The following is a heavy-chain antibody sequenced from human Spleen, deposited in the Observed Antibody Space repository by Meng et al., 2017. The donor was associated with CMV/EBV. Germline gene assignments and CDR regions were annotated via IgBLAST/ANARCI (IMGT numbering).Heavy chain of an antibody. CDR1: YNFTSYG. V-gene: IGHV1-18*01. D-gene: IGHD2-2*01. CDR2: ISAYNGNT. J-gene: IGHJ5*02. Sequence: YNFTSYGISWVRQAPGQGLEWMGWISAYNGNTNYAQKLQGRVTMTTDTSTSTAYMELRSLRSDNAAVYYCARARCSSTSCSANWFDPWGQGTLVTVSS. CDR3: ARARCSSTSCSANWFDP.